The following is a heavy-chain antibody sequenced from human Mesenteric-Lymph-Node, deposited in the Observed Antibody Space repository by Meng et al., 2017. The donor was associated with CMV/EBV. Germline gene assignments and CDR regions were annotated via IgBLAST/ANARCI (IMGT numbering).Heavy chain of an antibody. J-gene: IGHJ4*02. Sequence: GESLKISCAASGFTFSSYSMNWVRQAPGKGLEWVSSISSSSSYIYYADSVKGRFTISRDNAKNSLYLQMNSLRAEDTAVYYCARSPTAPFRRYSYGGFYDYWGQGTLVTVSS. D-gene: IGHD5-18*01. CDR2: ISSSSSYI. CDR3: ARSPTAPFRRYSYGGFYDY. V-gene: IGHV3-21*01. CDR1: GFTFSSYS.